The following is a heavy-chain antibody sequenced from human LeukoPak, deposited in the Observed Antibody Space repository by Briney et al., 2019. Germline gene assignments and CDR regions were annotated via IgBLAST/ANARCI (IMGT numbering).Heavy chain of an antibody. CDR1: GFTFSSYA. CDR3: AKGSYDILTGPIGGYYYMDV. CDR2: ISGSGGST. V-gene: IGHV3-23*01. J-gene: IGHJ6*03. Sequence: GGSLRLSCAASGFTFSSYALSWVRQAPGKGLEWVSTISGSGGSTYQAGSVKGRFTISRDNSKNTLYLQMNSLRAEDTAVYYCAKGSYDILTGPIGGYYYMDVWGKGTTVTVSS. D-gene: IGHD3-9*01.